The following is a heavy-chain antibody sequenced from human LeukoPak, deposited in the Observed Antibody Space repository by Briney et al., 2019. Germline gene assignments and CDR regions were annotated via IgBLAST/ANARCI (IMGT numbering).Heavy chain of an antibody. J-gene: IGHJ5*02. D-gene: IGHD3-10*01. V-gene: IGHV1-24*01. CDR3: AREFTMIRGVPFRFDP. CDR1: GYTLTELS. Sequence: ASVKVSCKVSGYTLTELSMHWVRQVPEKGLEWMGGFDPEDGETIYAQKFQGRVTMTRDRSISTVYMGLSRLRSDDTAVYYCAREFTMIRGVPFRFDPWGQGTLVTVSS. CDR2: FDPEDGET.